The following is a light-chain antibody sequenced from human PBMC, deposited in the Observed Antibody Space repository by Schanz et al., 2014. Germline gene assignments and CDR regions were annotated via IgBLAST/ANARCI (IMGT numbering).Light chain of an antibody. V-gene: IGLV2-11*01. CDR3: CSYAGNYTRV. Sequence: QSALTQPRSVSGSPGQSVTISCTGTSSDVGGYNHVSWYQQHPGKAPKLMIYDVSRRPSGVPDRFSGSKSGNTASLTISGLQAEDEADYYCCSYAGNYTRVFGGGTKLTVL. CDR2: DVS. CDR1: SSDVGGYNH. J-gene: IGLJ2*01.